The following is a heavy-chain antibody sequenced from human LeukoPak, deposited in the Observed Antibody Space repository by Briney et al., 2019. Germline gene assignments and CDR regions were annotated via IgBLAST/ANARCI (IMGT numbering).Heavy chain of an antibody. Sequence: ASVKVSCKASGYTFTSYGISWVRQAPGQGLEWVGWISAYNGNTNYAQKLQGRVTMTTDTSTSTAYMELRSLRSDDTAVYYCARVLSAPETYYYDSSGYQPFDPWGQGTLVTVSS. D-gene: IGHD3-22*01. V-gene: IGHV1-18*01. CDR3: ARVLSAPETYYYDSSGYQPFDP. CDR2: ISAYNGNT. J-gene: IGHJ5*02. CDR1: GYTFTSYG.